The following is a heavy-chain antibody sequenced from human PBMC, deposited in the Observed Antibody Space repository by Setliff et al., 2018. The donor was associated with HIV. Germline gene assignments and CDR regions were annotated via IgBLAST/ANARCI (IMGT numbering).Heavy chain of an antibody. J-gene: IGHJ5*02. CDR1: GYTFTTYG. CDR2: ISTYNGNT. CDR3: VRDWYCSGGSCSNCFDP. Sequence: ASVKVSCKASGYTFTTYGITWVRQAPGQGLEWMGWISTYNGNTNYAQKFQGRVTMTTVTSTSTAYMELRSLRSDDTAVYYCVRDWYCSGGSCSNCFDPWGQGTLVTVSS. D-gene: IGHD2-15*01. V-gene: IGHV1-18*01.